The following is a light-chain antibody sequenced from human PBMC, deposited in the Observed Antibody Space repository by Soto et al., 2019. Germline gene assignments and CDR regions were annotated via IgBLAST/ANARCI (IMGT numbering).Light chain of an antibody. CDR3: QQYGSSPRT. CDR1: QNVNIN. Sequence: EIVMTQSPATLSVSPGERATLSCRASQNVNINLAWYQQKPGQAPRILIFRASYRATGIPDRFSGSGSGTDCSLTISSLEPGDLAVYYCQQYGSSPRTFGQGTKVDIK. CDR2: RAS. J-gene: IGKJ1*01. V-gene: IGKV3-20*01.